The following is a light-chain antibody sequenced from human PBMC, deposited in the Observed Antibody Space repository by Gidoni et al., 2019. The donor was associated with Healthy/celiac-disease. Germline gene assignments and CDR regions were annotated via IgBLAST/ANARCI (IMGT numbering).Light chain of an antibody. V-gene: IGKV1-33*01. Sequence: DIPMTQSPSSLSASVGDRVTITCQASQDISNYLDWYQQKPGKVPKLLIYDASTLQTGVPSRFSGSGSGTDFTFTISSLQPEDIATYYCQQYDNLPLTFGRGTKVEIK. J-gene: IGKJ4*01. CDR2: DAS. CDR3: QQYDNLPLT. CDR1: QDISNY.